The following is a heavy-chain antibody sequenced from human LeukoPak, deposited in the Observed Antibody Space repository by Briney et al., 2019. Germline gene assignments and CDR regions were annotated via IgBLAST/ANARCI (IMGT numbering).Heavy chain of an antibody. CDR3: ARGRDYYDSGGYYETPFDY. CDR2: ISAYNGNT. J-gene: IGHJ4*02. V-gene: IGHV1-18*01. Sequence: ASVKVPCKASGYTFTSYGISWVRQAPGQGLEWMGWISAYNGNTNYAQKLQGRVTMTTDTSTSTAYMELRSLGSDDTAVYYCARGRDYYDSGGYYETPFDYWGQGTLVTVSS. D-gene: IGHD3-22*01. CDR1: GYTFTSYG.